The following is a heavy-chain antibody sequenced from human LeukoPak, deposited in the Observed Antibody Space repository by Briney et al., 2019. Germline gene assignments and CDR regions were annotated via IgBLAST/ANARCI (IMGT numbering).Heavy chain of an antibody. D-gene: IGHD4-17*01. V-gene: IGHV4-39*07. CDR3: ARAGYGDSDFDY. CDR2: IYYSGTT. CDR1: GGSISSSPYY. Sequence: SETLSLTCTVSGGSISSSPYYWGWIRQPPGKGLEWIGSIYYSGTTHYNPSLKSRVTISVDTSKNQFSLKLNSVTAADTAVYYCARAGYGDSDFDYWGQGTLVTVSS. J-gene: IGHJ4*02.